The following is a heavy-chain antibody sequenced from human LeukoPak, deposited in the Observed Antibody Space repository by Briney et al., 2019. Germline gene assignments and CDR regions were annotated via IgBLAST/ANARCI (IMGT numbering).Heavy chain of an antibody. D-gene: IGHD3-10*01. V-gene: IGHV1-24*01. Sequence: ASVKVSCKVSGYTLTELSIHWVRQAPGKGLEWMGGFDPEDGETIYAQKFQGRVTMTEDTSTDTAYMELSSLRSEDTAVYYCVTLGWFGEAYGMDVWGQGTTVTVSS. CDR3: VTLGWFGEAYGMDV. CDR1: GYTLTELS. CDR2: FDPEDGET. J-gene: IGHJ6*02.